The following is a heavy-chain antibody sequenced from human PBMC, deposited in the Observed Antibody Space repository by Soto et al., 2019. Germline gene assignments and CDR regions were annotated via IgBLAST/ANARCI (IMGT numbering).Heavy chain of an antibody. J-gene: IGHJ4*02. CDR2: INPSSST. Sequence: QVQLVQSGAEVKKPGASVKVSCKASGYSFTSYYIHWVRQAPGQGLEWMGIINPSSSTTYAQKFPGGVTMTRATSTSTVYMELSSLRSEDTAVYYCARVGCSGGSCYAVDSWGQGTLVTVSS. CDR3: ARVGCSGGSCYAVDS. CDR1: GYSFTSYY. D-gene: IGHD2-15*01. V-gene: IGHV1-46*01.